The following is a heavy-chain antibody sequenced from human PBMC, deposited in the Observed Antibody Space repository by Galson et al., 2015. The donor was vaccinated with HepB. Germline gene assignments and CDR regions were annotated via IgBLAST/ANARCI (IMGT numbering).Heavy chain of an antibody. J-gene: IGHJ4*02. Sequence: LSLTCTVSGGSISSYYWGWIRQPPGKGLEWLGSIYYGGSTYYNPSLKSRITISVDTSKNQFSLKLSSVAAADTAVYYCARLLYCSGGSCYLGFDYWGQGTLVTVSS. CDR2: IYYGGST. CDR1: GGSISSYY. CDR3: ARLLYCSGGSCYLGFDY. V-gene: IGHV4-39*01. D-gene: IGHD2-15*01.